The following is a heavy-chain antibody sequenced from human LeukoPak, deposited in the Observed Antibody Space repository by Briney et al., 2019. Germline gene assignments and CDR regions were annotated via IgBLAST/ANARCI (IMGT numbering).Heavy chain of an antibody. D-gene: IGHD1-26*01. Sequence: GGSLRLSCAASGFTFSNAWMSWVRQAPGKGLEWVGRIKSKTDGGTTDYAAPVKGRFTISRDDSKSIAYLQMNSLKTEDTAVYYCTRAQWELPPSVYLDYWGQGTLVTVSS. CDR3: TRAQWELPPSVYLDY. CDR2: IKSKTDGGTT. CDR1: GFTFSNAW. V-gene: IGHV3-15*01. J-gene: IGHJ4*02.